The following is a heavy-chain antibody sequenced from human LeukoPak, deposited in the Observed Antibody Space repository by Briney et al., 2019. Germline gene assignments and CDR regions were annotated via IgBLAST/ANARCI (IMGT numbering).Heavy chain of an antibody. CDR3: AKDRSQRYSSTLGY. Sequence: GGSLRLSCAASGFTFSSYSMNWVRQAPGKGLEWVAFIRYDGSNKYYADSVKGRFTISRDNSKNTLYLQMNSLRAEDTAVYYCAKDRSQRYSSTLGYWGQGTLVTVSS. CDR1: GFTFSSYS. J-gene: IGHJ4*02. V-gene: IGHV3-30*02. D-gene: IGHD6-13*01. CDR2: IRYDGSNK.